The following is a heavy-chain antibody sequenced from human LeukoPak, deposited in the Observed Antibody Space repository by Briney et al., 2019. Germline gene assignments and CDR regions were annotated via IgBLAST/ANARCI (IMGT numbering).Heavy chain of an antibody. CDR3: AKGTGWF. V-gene: IGHV3-53*01. D-gene: IGHD6-19*01. Sequence: PGGSLRLSCAASGFTVSSNYMSWVRQAPGKGLEWVSAIHTSGDTCYADSVKGRFTISRDTSKNTLYLQMNSLRAEDTAVYYCAKGTGWFWGQGTLVTVSS. J-gene: IGHJ4*02. CDR1: GFTVSSNY. CDR2: IHTSGDT.